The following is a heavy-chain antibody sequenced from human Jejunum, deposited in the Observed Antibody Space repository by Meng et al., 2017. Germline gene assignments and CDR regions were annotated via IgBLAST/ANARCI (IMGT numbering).Heavy chain of an antibody. D-gene: IGHD6-19*01. CDR2: ISSSGGST. J-gene: IGHJ4*02. CDR1: GFTFSSYA. CDR3: AKGGIAVVPNNN. V-gene: IGHV3-23*01. Sequence: GESLKISCAASGFTFSSYAMSCVRQAPGRGLEWVSSISSSGGSTNYADSGKGRFTISRDSSKNTLYLQMNSLRAEDTAIYYCAKGGIAVVPNNNWGQGILVTVS.